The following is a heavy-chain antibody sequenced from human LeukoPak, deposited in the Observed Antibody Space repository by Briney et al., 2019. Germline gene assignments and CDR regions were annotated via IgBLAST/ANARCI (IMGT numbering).Heavy chain of an antibody. CDR2: ISYDGSNK. Sequence: GRSLRLSCAASGFTFSSYGMHWVRQAPGKGLEWVAVISYDGSNKYYADSVKGRFTISRDNSKNTLYLQMNSLRAEDTAVYYCAVTYDSSGYYFGYFQHWGQGTLVTVSS. CDR1: GFTFSSYG. J-gene: IGHJ1*01. CDR3: AVTYDSSGYYFGYFQH. D-gene: IGHD3-22*01. V-gene: IGHV3-30*03.